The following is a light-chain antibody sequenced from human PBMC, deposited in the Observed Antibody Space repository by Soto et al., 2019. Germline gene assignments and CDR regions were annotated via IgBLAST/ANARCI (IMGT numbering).Light chain of an antibody. CDR2: EVS. V-gene: IGLV2-14*01. J-gene: IGLJ1*01. Sequence: QSALTQPASVSGSPGQSITISCTGTSSDGGSYNYVSWYQHHPVKAPKLMIYEVSNRPSGVSNRFSGSKSGNTASLTISGLQAEDEADYYCPSYTSSSIHYVFGTGTKVTVL. CDR1: SSDGGSYNY. CDR3: PSYTSSSIHYV.